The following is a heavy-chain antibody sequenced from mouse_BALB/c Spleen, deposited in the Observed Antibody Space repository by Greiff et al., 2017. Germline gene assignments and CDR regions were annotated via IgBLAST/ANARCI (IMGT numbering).Heavy chain of an antibody. Sequence: VQRVESGPGLVAPSQSLSITCTVSGFSLTSYDISWISQPPGKGLEWLGVIWTGGGTNYNSAFMSRLSISKDNSKSQVFLKMNSLQTDDTAIYYCVRESLYYYGSSYVPFAYWGQGTLVTVSA. CDR1: GFSLTSYD. D-gene: IGHD1-1*01. V-gene: IGHV2-9-2*01. CDR2: IWTGGGT. CDR3: VRESLYYYGSSYVPFAY. J-gene: IGHJ3*01.